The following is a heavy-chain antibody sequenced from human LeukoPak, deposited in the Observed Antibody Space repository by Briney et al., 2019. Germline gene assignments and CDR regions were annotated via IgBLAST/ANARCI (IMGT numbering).Heavy chain of an antibody. V-gene: IGHV3-23*01. CDR1: GFTFSSYA. D-gene: IGHD2-2*01. J-gene: IGHJ6*02. CDR3: AKFDDVVVPAATEYYYYGMDV. Sequence: GGSLRLSCAASGFTFSSYAMSWVRQAPGKGLEWVSAISGSGGSTYYADSVKGRFTISRDNSKNTLYLQMNSLRAEDTAVYYCAKFDDVVVPAATEYYYYGMDVWGQGTTVTVSS. CDR2: ISGSGGST.